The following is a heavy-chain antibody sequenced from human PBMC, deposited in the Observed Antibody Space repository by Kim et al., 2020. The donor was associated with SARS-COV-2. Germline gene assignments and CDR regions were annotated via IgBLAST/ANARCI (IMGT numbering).Heavy chain of an antibody. CDR2: IWYDGSNK. CDR1: GFTFSNYG. CDR3: ARDPQIVLGTTWAFDI. V-gene: IGHV3-33*08. J-gene: IGHJ3*02. D-gene: IGHD3-22*01. Sequence: GGSLRLSCAASGFTFSNYGMHWVRQAPGKGLEWVAVIWYDGSNKYYADSVKGRFTISRDNSKNTLYLQMYSLRAEDTAVYYCARDPQIVLGTTWAFDIWGQGTMVTVSS.